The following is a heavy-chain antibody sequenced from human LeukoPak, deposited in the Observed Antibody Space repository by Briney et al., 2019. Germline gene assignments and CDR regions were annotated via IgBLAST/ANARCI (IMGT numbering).Heavy chain of an antibody. J-gene: IGHJ4*02. CDR2: IKKDGSEK. D-gene: IGHD5-18*01. CDR3: ARHLSGVTGYTYGRGIDY. V-gene: IGHV3-7*01. Sequence: GGSLRLSCAASGFTFSTYWMSWVRQAPGKGLEWVANIKKDGSEKYYVDSVKGRFTISRDNAKTSLYLQMDSLRAEDTAIYYCARHLSGVTGYTYGRGIDYWGQGTLVTVSS. CDR1: GFTFSTYW.